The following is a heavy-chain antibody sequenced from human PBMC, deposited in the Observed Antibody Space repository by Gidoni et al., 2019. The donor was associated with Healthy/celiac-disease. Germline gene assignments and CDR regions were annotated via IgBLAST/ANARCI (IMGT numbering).Heavy chain of an antibody. V-gene: IGHV3-53*01. CDR3: ARDGPHYYYYMDV. J-gene: IGHJ6*03. Sequence: EVQLVESGGGLIQPGGSLRLSCAASGFTVSSNYMSWVRQAPGKGLEWGSVIYSGGSTYYADSVKGRFTISRDNSKNTLYLQMNSLRAEDTAVYYCARDGPHYYYYMDVWGKGTTVTVSS. CDR2: IYSGGST. CDR1: GFTVSSNY.